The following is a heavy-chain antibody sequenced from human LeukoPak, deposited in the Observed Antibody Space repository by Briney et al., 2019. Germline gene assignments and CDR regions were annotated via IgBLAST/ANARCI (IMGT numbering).Heavy chain of an antibody. CDR3: ARGVSSGSCLFDP. CDR2: IYYSGST. Sequence: SQTLSLTCTVSGGSISSGDYYWSWIRQPPGKGLEWIGYIYYSGSTYYNPSLKSRVTISVDTSKNQFSLKLSSVTAADTAVYYCARGVSSGSCLFDPWGQGTLVTVSS. V-gene: IGHV4-30-4*01. CDR1: GGSISSGDYY. J-gene: IGHJ5*02. D-gene: IGHD2-15*01.